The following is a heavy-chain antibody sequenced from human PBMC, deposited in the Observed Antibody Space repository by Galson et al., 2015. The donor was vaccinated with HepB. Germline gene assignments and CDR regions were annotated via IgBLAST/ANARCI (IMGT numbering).Heavy chain of an antibody. D-gene: IGHD4-11*01. CDR2: IHPTDGSA. CDR1: GYSFSDYS. V-gene: IGHV1-46*01. Sequence: SVKISCKAFGYSFSDYSMHWVRQVPGQGLEWMGIIHPTDGSATYAQNFQGRFTLTRDTSTTTVYMQLSSLRSEDTAVYYCARGRDDDGNLYFYSLDVWGRGTAVTVSS. J-gene: IGHJ6*03. CDR3: ARGRDDDGNLYFYSLDV.